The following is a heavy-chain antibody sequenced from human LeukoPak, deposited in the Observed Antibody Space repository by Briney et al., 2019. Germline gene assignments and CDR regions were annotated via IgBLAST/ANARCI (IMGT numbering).Heavy chain of an antibody. CDR3: GRLGVWWLARSGFDP. D-gene: IGHD6-19*01. V-gene: IGHV3-21*01. CDR1: GFTFSSYS. J-gene: IGHJ5*02. CDR2: ISSSSSYI. Sequence: GGSLRLSCAASGFTFSSYSMNWVRQAPGKGLEWVSSISSSSSYIYYADSVKGRFTISRDNAKNSLYLQMNSLRAEDTAVYYCGRLGVWWLARSGFDPWGQGTLVTVSS.